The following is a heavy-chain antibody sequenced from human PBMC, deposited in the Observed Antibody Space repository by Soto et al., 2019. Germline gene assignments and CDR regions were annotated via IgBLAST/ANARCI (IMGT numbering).Heavy chain of an antibody. CDR1: GGSFSADY. CDR3: ARGFYYDSSGYYYVRGYYFDY. J-gene: IGHJ4*02. V-gene: IGHV4-34*01. CDR2: INHSGST. D-gene: IGHD3-22*01. Sequence: SETLSLTCAVYGGSFSADYWSWIRQPPGKGLEWIGEINHSGSTIYNASLKSRVTISIDTSKNQFSLKPTSVTAADTAVYYCARGFYYDSSGYYYVRGYYFDYWGQGTLVTVSS.